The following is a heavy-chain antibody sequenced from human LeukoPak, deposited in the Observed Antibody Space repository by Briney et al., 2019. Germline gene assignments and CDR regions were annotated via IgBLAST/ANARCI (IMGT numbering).Heavy chain of an antibody. CDR2: ISYDGSNK. CDR1: GFTFSSYA. V-gene: IGHV3-30*04. J-gene: IGHJ3*02. CDR3: AKAGIVVEDHDAFDI. D-gene: IGHD2-2*01. Sequence: GGSLRLSCAASGFTFSSYAMHWVRQAPGKGLEWVAVISYDGSNKYYADSVKGRFTISRDNSKNTLYLQMNSLRAEDTAVYYCAKAGIVVEDHDAFDIWGQGTMVTVSS.